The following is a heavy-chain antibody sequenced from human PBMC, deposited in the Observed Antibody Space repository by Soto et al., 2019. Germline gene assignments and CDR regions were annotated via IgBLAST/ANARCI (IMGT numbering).Heavy chain of an antibody. D-gene: IGHD4-4*01. J-gene: IGHJ3*02. CDR1: GYTFTNYG. CDR2: ISAYNGNT. CDR3: ARDLTVTTSGAFHI. Sequence: QVQLVQSGAEVKKPGASVKVSCKASGYTFTNYGISWVRQPPGQGLKWMGWISAYNGNTNYAQKLQGRVTMTTDTSTSTAYMELRSLRSDDTAIYYCARDLTVTTSGAFHIWGQGTMVTVSS. V-gene: IGHV1-18*04.